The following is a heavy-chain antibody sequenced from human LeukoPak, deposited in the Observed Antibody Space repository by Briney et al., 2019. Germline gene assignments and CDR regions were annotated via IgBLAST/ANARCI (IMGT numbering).Heavy chain of an antibody. CDR3: ARLTRVGYNSYVY. Sequence: GGSLRLSCAASGFTFRSYEMNWVRQAPGKGLEWVSYISSSGSTIYYADSVKGRFTISRDNAKNSLYLQMNSLRAEDTAVYYCARLTRVGYNSYVYWGQGTLVTVSS. V-gene: IGHV3-48*03. D-gene: IGHD5-24*01. CDR1: GFTFRSYE. J-gene: IGHJ1*01. CDR2: ISSSGSTI.